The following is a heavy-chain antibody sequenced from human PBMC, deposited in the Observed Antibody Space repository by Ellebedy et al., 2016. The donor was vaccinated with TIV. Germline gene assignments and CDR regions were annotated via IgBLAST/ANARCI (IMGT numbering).Heavy chain of an antibody. Sequence: GESLKISCAASGFIFDDYTMHWVRQAPGKGLEWVSLISWDGRNTYLADSVKGRFTISRDNRKNSLYLQMNSLRTEDTALYYCAKGTDGYNLLLKHWGQGTLVTVSS. V-gene: IGHV3-43*01. J-gene: IGHJ4*02. D-gene: IGHD5-24*01. CDR3: AKGTDGYNLLLKH. CDR1: GFIFDDYT. CDR2: ISWDGRNT.